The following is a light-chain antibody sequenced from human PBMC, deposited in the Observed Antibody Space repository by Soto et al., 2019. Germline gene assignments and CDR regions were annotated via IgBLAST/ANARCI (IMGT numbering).Light chain of an antibody. J-gene: IGKJ4*01. Sequence: EIVLTQSPATLSLSPGETATLSCRASHSVGSDLGWYQQQPGQAPRLLVFDASSRATGIPASFSGSGSGTDFTLTIYNLQPEDVAVYYCQQRCTWLTFGGGTKVQIK. CDR1: HSVGSD. V-gene: IGKV3-11*01. CDR3: QQRCTWLT. CDR2: DAS.